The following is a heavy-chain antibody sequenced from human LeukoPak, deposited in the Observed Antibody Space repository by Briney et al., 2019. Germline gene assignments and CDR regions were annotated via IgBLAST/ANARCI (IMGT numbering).Heavy chain of an antibody. CDR1: GGSISSYY. D-gene: IGHD6-13*01. CDR3: AREGPGYSSSWYWFDP. V-gene: IGHV4-59*01. CDR2: IYYSGST. J-gene: IGHJ5*02. Sequence: SETLSLTCTVSGGSISSYYWSWIRQPPGKGLEWIGYIYYSGSTNYNPSLKSRVTISVDTPKNQFSLKLSSVTAADTAVYYCAREGPGYSSSWYWFDPWGQGTLVTVSS.